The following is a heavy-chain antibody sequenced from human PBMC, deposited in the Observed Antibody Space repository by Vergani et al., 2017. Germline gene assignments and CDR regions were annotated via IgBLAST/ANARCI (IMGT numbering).Heavy chain of an antibody. D-gene: IGHD6-13*01. CDR2: IYHSGST. CDR1: GYSISSGYY. J-gene: IGHJ2*01. Sequence: QVQLQESGPGLVKPSETLSLTCAVSGYSISSGYYWGWIRQPPGKGLEWIGSIYHSGSTYYNPSLKCRVTISVDTSKNQFSLKLSSVTAADTAVYYCARPGSSSWYQVSWYFDLWGRGTLVTVSS. V-gene: IGHV4-38-2*01. CDR3: ARPGSSSWYQVSWYFDL.